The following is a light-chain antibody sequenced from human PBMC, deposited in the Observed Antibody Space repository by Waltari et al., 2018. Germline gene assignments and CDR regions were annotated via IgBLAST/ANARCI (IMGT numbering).Light chain of an antibody. CDR2: DAS. V-gene: IGKV3-20*01. J-gene: IGKJ1*01. CDR1: QSISRF. CDR3: QKYGSLPAT. Sequence: EIMLTQSPGTLSLSPGERATLSCRASQSISRFLAWYQQKPGQAPRLLIYDASTRATGSPDRFSGSGSGTDFSLTISRLEPEDIAVYYCQKYGSLPATFGQGTKVEIK.